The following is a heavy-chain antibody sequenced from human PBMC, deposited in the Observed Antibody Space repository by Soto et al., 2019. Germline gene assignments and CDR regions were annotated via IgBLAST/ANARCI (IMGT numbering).Heavy chain of an antibody. CDR1: GGTFSSYT. V-gene: IGHV1-69*04. CDR2: IIPILGIA. CDR3: AREVGDYYYYYYMDV. J-gene: IGHJ6*03. Sequence: ASVKVSCKASGGTFSSYTISWVRQAPGQGLEWMGRIIPILGIANYAQKFQGRVTITADKSTSTAYMELSSLRSEDTAVYYCAREVGDYYYYYYMDVWGKGTTVTVSS.